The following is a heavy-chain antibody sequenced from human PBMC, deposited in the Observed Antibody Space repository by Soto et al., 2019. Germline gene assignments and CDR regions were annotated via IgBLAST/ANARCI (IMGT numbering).Heavy chain of an antibody. V-gene: IGHV1-69*01. Sequence: QVQLVQSGAEVKKPGSSVKVSCKASGGTFSSYAISWVRQAPGQGLEWMGGIIPIFGTANYAQTFQGRVMIAADEPTTTAYIELSGLRSEDTAVYYCARDRSIAMVRGVYYFDYWGQGTLVTVSS. CDR2: IIPIFGTA. CDR3: ARDRSIAMVRGVYYFDY. D-gene: IGHD3-10*01. J-gene: IGHJ4*02. CDR1: GGTFSSYA.